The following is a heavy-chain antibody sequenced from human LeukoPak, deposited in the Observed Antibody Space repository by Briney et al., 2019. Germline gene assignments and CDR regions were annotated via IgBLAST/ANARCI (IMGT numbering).Heavy chain of an antibody. CDR2: IIPISGTA. D-gene: IGHD3-10*01. V-gene: IGHV1-69*05. Sequence: RASVKVSCKASGGTFSSYAISWVRQAPGQGLEWMGRIIPISGTANYAQKFQGRVTITTDESTSTAYMELSSLRSEDTAVYYCARDLSFYGSGSQYYFDYWGQGTLVTVSS. J-gene: IGHJ4*02. CDR1: GGTFSSYA. CDR3: ARDLSFYGSGSQYYFDY.